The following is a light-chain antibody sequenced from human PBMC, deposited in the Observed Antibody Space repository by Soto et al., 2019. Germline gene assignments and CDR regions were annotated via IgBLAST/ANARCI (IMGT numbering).Light chain of an antibody. CDR3: QQRINWPWT. Sequence: LVLTQSPATMSVSPGNRATLSCRASQNISSYLIWYQQKPGQPPRLLIYDVSNRSTGIPARFSGSGSGTDFSLTISSLEPEDFAIYYCQQRINWPWTFGQGTKLEIK. CDR2: DVS. V-gene: IGKV3-11*01. J-gene: IGKJ1*01. CDR1: QNISSY.